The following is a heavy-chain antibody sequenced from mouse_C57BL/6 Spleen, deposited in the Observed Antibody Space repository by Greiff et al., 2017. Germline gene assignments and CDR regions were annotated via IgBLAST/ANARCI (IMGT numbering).Heavy chain of an antibody. CDR3: ARSGYYGSYAMDY. D-gene: IGHD1-1*01. CDR2: IYPGDGDT. Sequence: QVQLQQSGAELVKPGASVKISCKASGYAFSSYWMNWVKQRPGKGLEWIGQIYPGDGDTNYNGKFKGKATLTADKSSSTAYMQLSSLTSEDSAVYFCARSGYYGSYAMDYWGQGTSGTVSS. CDR1: GYAFSSYW. V-gene: IGHV1-80*01. J-gene: IGHJ4*01.